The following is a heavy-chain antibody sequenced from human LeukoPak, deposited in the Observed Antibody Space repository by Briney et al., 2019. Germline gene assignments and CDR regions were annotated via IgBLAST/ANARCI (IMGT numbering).Heavy chain of an antibody. V-gene: IGHV4-38-2*01. Sequence: ASETLSLTCAVSGYSISSGYYWGWIRQPPGKGLEWIGSIYHSGSTYYNPSLKSRVTISVGTSKNQFSLKLSSVTAADTAVYYCARRPVLYCSSTSCYAGAFDIWGQGTMVTVSS. J-gene: IGHJ3*02. CDR2: IYHSGST. CDR3: ARRPVLYCSSTSCYAGAFDI. D-gene: IGHD2-2*01. CDR1: GYSISSGYY.